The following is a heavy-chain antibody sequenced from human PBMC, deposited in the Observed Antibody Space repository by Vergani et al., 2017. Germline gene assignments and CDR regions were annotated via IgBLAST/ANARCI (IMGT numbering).Heavy chain of an antibody. D-gene: IGHD1-26*01. CDR3: AKDGGEYSGSYRGIFDY. CDR1: GGTFSSYA. J-gene: IGHJ4*02. V-gene: IGHV1-69*01. CDR2: IIPIFGTA. Sequence: QVQLVQSGAEVKKPGSSVKVSCKASGGTFSSYAISWVRQAPGQGLEWMGGIIPIFGTANYAQKFQGRVTITADESTSTAYMELSSLRSEDTAVYYCAKDGGEYSGSYRGIFDYWGQGTLVTVSS.